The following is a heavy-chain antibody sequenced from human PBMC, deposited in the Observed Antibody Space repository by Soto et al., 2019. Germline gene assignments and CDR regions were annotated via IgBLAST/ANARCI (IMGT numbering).Heavy chain of an antibody. CDR3: ARVLYGSGRYYRGYNWFDP. V-gene: IGHV4-59*01. J-gene: IGHJ5*02. D-gene: IGHD3-10*01. CDR1: GGSISSYY. Sequence: SETLSLTCTVSGGSISSYYWSWIRQPPGKGLEWIGYIYYSGSTNYNPSLKSRVTISVDTSKNQFSLKLSSVTAADTAVYYCARVLYGSGRYYRGYNWFDPWAREPWSPSPQ. CDR2: IYYSGST.